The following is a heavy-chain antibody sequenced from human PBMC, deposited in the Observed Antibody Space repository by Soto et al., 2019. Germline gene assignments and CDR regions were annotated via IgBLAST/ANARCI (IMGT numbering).Heavy chain of an antibody. CDR2: IYYSGST. CDR1: GGSISSYY. Sequence: PSETLSLTCTVSGGSISSYYWSWIRQPPGKGLEWIGYIYYSGSTNYSPSLKSRVTISVDTSKNQFSLKLSSVTAADTAVYYCARVYGDCFDYWGQGTLVTVSS. V-gene: IGHV4-59*01. CDR3: ARVYGDCFDY. J-gene: IGHJ4*02. D-gene: IGHD4-17*01.